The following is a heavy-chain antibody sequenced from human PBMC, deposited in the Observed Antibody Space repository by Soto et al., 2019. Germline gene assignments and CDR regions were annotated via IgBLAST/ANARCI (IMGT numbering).Heavy chain of an antibody. Sequence: VQLVESGGGVVQPGRSLRLSCAASGFTFSDYAMHWVRQAPGKGLEWVAVVSHDGRNTHYADSVKGRFTISRDSSKNTVSLEMTRLRADDTAVYYCAKGGRQWLVTSDFNYWGQGARVTVSS. CDR3: AKGGRQWLVTSDFNY. V-gene: IGHV3-30*18. CDR1: GFTFSDYA. J-gene: IGHJ4*02. CDR2: VSHDGRNT. D-gene: IGHD6-19*01.